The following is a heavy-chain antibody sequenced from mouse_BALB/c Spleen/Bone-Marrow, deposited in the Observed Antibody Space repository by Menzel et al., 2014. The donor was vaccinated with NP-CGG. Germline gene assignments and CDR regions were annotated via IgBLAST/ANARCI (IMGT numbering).Heavy chain of an antibody. J-gene: IGHJ3*01. CDR2: INYDGTN. V-gene: IGHV3-6*02. Sequence: EVKLMESGPGLVKPSQSLSLTCSVTGYSITSGHYRNWIRQFPGNKLEWMGYINYDGTNNYNPSLRNRISITRDTSKNQFFLKLNSVTTEDTATYFCGRDRGNYYGTSYIAYWGQGTLVTVSA. D-gene: IGHD1-1*01. CDR1: GYSITSGHY. CDR3: GRDRGNYYGTSYIAY.